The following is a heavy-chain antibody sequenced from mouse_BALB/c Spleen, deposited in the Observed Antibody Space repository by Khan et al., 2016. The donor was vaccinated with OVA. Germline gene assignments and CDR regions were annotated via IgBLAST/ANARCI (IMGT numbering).Heavy chain of an antibody. CDR2: IDPFNGGT. CDR3: ASGTFDY. Sequence: EVELVESGPELMKPAASVNISCKASGYSFTSYYIHWVKQSHGKSLEWIGYIDPFNGGTDYNQKFKGKATLTVDKSSNTAYMHLSSLASADSAVGFCASGTFDYWCQGTLVTVSA. V-gene: IGHV1S135*01. CDR1: GYSFTSYY. J-gene: IGHJ3*01. D-gene: IGHD4-1*01.